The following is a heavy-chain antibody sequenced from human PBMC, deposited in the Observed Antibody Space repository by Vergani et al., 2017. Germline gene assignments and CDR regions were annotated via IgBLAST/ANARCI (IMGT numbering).Heavy chain of an antibody. Sequence: EVQLVQSGAEVKTPGESLRISCKGSGYSFTNYWISWVRQMPGKGLEWMGRIDPSDSYTNYSPSVQGHLTISADKSIISAYRQWSSLKASATAMYYWARLHNLRYWYFDLWDRGTLVTASS. CDR3: ARLHNLRYWYFDL. CDR1: GYSFTNYW. J-gene: IGHJ2*01. CDR2: IDPSDSYT. V-gene: IGHV5-10-1*03.